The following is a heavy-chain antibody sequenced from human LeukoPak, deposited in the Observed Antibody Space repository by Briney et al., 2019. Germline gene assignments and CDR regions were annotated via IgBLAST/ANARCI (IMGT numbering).Heavy chain of an antibody. CDR3: ARDHVYYYGSGRIPSGYYYGMDV. D-gene: IGHD3-10*01. Sequence: GGSLRLSCAASGFSVSSNYMSWVRQAPGKGLEWVSVIYSGGSTYYADSVKGRFTISRHNSKNTLYLQMNSLRAEDTAVYYCARDHVYYYGSGRIPSGYYYGMDVWGQGTTVTVSS. CDR2: IYSGGST. CDR1: GFSVSSNY. J-gene: IGHJ6*02. V-gene: IGHV3-53*04.